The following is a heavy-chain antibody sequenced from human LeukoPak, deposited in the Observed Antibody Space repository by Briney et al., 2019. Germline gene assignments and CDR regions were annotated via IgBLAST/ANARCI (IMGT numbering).Heavy chain of an antibody. V-gene: IGHV3-23*01. CDR3: AKHLGGNYFDRPFDY. Sequence: PGGSLRLSCAASGFIFSNYAMSWVRQAPGKGLEWVSAISGSGGTTYYADSVKGRFTISRDNSKNTLYLQMNSLRAEDTAVYYCAKHLGGNYFDRPFDYWGQGTLVTVSS. CDR1: GFIFSNYA. CDR2: ISGSGGTT. J-gene: IGHJ4*02. D-gene: IGHD3-22*01.